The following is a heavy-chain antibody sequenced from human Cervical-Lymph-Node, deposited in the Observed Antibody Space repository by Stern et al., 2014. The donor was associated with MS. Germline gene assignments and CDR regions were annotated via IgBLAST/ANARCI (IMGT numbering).Heavy chain of an antibody. J-gene: IGHJ4*02. V-gene: IGHV2-26*01. Sequence: QVTLKESGHVLVKTTETLTLTCTVSGFSFNNPRMGVSWIRQTPGKALEGLAHIFLNGEKNNNTSLMHRMYVYKGTSKSTGYLSMPNVDSADTATYFCARTESYGTRDYWGQGTLFTVSS. CDR1: GFSFNNPRMG. D-gene: IGHD3-16*01. CDR2: IFLNGEK. CDR3: ARTESYGTRDY.